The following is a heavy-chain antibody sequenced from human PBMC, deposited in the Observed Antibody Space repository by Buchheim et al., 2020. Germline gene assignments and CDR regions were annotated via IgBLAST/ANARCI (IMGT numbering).Heavy chain of an antibody. J-gene: IGHJ4*02. CDR3: ARGWRWLQSGFDY. Sequence: QVQLQQWGAGLLKPSETLSLTCAVYGGSFSGYYWSWIRQPPGKGLEWIGEINHSGSTNYNPSLKSRVTISVHTSKNQFSLKLSSVTAADTAVYYCARGWRWLQSGFDYWGQGTL. D-gene: IGHD5-24*01. V-gene: IGHV4-34*01. CDR1: GGSFSGYY. CDR2: INHSGST.